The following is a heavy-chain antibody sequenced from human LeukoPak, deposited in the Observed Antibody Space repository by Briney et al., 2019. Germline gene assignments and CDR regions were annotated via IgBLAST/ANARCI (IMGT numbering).Heavy chain of an antibody. Sequence: SETLSLTCAVYGGSFSGYYWSWIRQPPGKGLEWIGYIYYSGSTNYNPSLKSRVTISVDTSKNQFSLKLSSVTAADTAVYYCAREVYDSSGYLDYWGQGTLVTVSS. D-gene: IGHD3-22*01. CDR1: GGSFSGYY. J-gene: IGHJ4*02. CDR2: IYYSGST. V-gene: IGHV4-59*01. CDR3: AREVYDSSGYLDY.